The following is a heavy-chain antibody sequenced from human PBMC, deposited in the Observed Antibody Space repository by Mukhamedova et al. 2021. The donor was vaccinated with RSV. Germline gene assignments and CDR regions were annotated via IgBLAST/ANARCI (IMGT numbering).Heavy chain of an antibody. Sequence: SGNTNYNPSLERRVAISVDKSKNHFSLTLSSVTAADTAVYYCVRDRETGSHYALDLLGQGTLIIVPS. V-gene: IGHV4-4*02. J-gene: IGHJ3*01. CDR2: SGNT. D-gene: IGHD3-9*01. CDR3: VRDRETGSHYALDL.